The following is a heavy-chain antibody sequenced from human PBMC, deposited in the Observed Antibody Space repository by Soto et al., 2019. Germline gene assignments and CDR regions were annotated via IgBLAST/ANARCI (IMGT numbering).Heavy chain of an antibody. V-gene: IGHV1-69*13. J-gene: IGHJ6*02. Sequence: GASVKVSCKASGGTFSSYAISWVRQAPGQGLEWMRGIIPIFGTANYAQKFQGRVTITADESTSTAYMELSSLRSEDTAVYYCATQLNGDCGGDCSRYYYYGMDVWGQGTTVTVSS. CDR3: ATQLNGDCGGDCSRYYYYGMDV. CDR1: GGTFSSYA. CDR2: IIPIFGTA. D-gene: IGHD2-21*02.